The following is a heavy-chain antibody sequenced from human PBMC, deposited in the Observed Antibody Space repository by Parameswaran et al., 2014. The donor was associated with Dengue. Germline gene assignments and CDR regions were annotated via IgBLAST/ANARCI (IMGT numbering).Heavy chain of an antibody. CDR2: ISSSSSTI. CDR3: ARDYDSSGYYFPFDY. D-gene: IGHD3-22*01. Sequence: VRQAPGKGLEWVSYISSSSSTIYYADSVKGRFTISRDNAKNSLYLQMNSLRAEDTAVYYCARDYDSSGYYFPFDYWGQGTLVTVSS. V-gene: IGHV3-48*01. J-gene: IGHJ4*02.